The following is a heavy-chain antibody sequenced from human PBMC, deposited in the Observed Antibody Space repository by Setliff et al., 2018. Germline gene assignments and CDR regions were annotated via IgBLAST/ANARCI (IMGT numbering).Heavy chain of an antibody. CDR3: AKYPSKLPELGIYGRFDY. CDR2: IYYTGIT. D-gene: IGHD7-27*01. Sequence: PSETLSLTCNVSGGSISSYSYYWGWIRQPPGKGLEWIGNIYYTGITYYNPSLKSRVTISVDTSKNQFSLKLTSVTAADTAVYYCAKYPSKLPELGIYGRFDYWGQGTPFTVSS. CDR1: GGSISSYSYY. J-gene: IGHJ4*02. V-gene: IGHV4-39*07.